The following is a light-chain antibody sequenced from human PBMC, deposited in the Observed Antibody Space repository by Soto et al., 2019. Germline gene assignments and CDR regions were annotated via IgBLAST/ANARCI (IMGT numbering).Light chain of an antibody. CDR1: SSNIGAGYD. J-gene: IGLJ2*01. CDR2: GNT. CDR3: LSFDSSLSVV. V-gene: IGLV1-40*01. Sequence: VLTQPPSVSGAPGQRVTISCTGSSSNIGAGYDVHWYQQLPGRAPKLLIYGNTNRPSGVPDRFSGSKSGTSASLAITGLQAEDEADYYCLSFDSSLSVVFGGGTKLT.